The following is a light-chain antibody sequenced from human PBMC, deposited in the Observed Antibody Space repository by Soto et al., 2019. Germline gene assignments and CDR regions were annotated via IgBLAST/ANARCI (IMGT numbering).Light chain of an antibody. V-gene: IGKV3-20*01. CDR3: KQYGTSPLT. CDR2: DAS. CDR1: QSVRSSL. J-gene: IGKJ4*01. Sequence: EIVLTQSPGTLSLSPGERVTLSCRASQSVRSSLLAWYQQKPGQAPRLLIYDASRRAIGIPDRFSGSGSGTDFTVNISRLEPEDFAVYYCKQYGTSPLTFGGGTKVEIK.